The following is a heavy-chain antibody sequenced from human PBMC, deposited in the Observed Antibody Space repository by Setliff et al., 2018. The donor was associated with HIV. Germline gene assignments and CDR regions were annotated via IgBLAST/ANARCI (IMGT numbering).Heavy chain of an antibody. CDR1: GGTLNSHA. J-gene: IGHJ4*01. Sequence: GASVKVSCKASGGTLNSHAINWVRQAPGQGLEWMGGIIPIIGTTNYAQRFQGRVTITTDDSTSTAYMELSGLRSEDTAVYFCARDGLLVAGIRFDYWGQGTLVTVSS. V-gene: IGHV1-69*05. D-gene: IGHD6-19*01. CDR3: ARDGLLVAGIRFDY. CDR2: IIPIIGTT.